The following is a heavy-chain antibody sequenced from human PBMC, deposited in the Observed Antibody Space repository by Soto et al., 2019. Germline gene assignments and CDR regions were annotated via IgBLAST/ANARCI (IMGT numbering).Heavy chain of an antibody. J-gene: IGHJ6*02. V-gene: IGHV1-69*10. CDR1: GGTFSSYA. CDR3: ARDSECSSTSCYTGYYYYYYGMDV. Sequence: ASVKVSCKASGGTFSSYAISWVRQAPGQGLEWMGGIIPILGIANYAQKFQGRFTITADKSTSTAYMELSSLRSEDTAVYYCARDSECSSTSCYTGYYYYYYGMDVWGQGTTVTVSS. D-gene: IGHD2-2*02. CDR2: IIPILGIA.